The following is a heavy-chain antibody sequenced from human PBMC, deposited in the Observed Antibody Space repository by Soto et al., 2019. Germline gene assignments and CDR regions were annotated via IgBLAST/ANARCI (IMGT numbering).Heavy chain of an antibody. D-gene: IGHD3-3*01. CDR3: ARDVGLQHDTGYYDFWSGKNNWFDP. J-gene: IGHJ5*02. Sequence: ETLSLTCTVSCGSISGHYWSWIRHPPGKGLQYIGYISYSGSTNYNPSLKSRVTISVDTSNNQFSLRLSSVTAADTAVYYCARDVGLQHDTGYYDFWSGKNNWFDPWGQGTLVTVSS. CDR2: ISYSGST. CDR1: CGSISGHY. V-gene: IGHV4-59*11.